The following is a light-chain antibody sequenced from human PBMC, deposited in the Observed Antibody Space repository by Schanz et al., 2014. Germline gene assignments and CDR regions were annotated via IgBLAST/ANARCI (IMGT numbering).Light chain of an antibody. CDR2: DAS. Sequence: EIVLTQSPATLSLSPGERATLSCRASQSVTSWLAWYQQKPGQAPRLLIYDASNRATGIPARFSGSGSGADFTLTISSLEPEDFAVYYCQQRSNWPLTFGGGTKVEIK. CDR1: QSVTSW. V-gene: IGKV3-11*01. J-gene: IGKJ4*01. CDR3: QQRSNWPLT.